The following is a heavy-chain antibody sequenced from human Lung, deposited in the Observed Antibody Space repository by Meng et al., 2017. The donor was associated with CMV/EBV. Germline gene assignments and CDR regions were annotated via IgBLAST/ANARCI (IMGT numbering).Heavy chain of an antibody. CDR1: GYTFTRYY. CDR2: IIPNCGGT. CDR3: ARGIVALVPRRFDP. Sequence: ASVXVSXKASGYTFTRYYIHWVRQAPGQGLEWMGWIIPNCGGTNYAQKFQGRVTITRDASISTAYMELSRLRSEDTAVYYCARGIVALVPRRFDPWGQGTXVTVSS. D-gene: IGHD6-6*01. V-gene: IGHV1-2*02. J-gene: IGHJ5*02.